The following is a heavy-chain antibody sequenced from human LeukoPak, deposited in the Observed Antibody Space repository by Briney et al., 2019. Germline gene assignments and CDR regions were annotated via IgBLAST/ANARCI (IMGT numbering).Heavy chain of an antibody. J-gene: IGHJ3*02. CDR2: ISRRVGRT. V-gene: IGHV3-23*01. D-gene: IGHD6-19*01. CDR1: GFTLTSYA. CDR3: ARVRQWLDRDAFDI. Sequence: GGSLRLSCVPSGFTLTSYAMSWGRPAPEEGLEWVSAISRRVGRTYYADSVKGRFTLSTDNSTNTLYLQTNRLRAVDTAVYYCARVRQWLDRDAFDISGQGRMVTVSS.